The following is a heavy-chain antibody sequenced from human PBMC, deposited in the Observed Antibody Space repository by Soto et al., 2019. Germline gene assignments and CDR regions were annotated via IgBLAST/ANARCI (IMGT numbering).Heavy chain of an antibody. D-gene: IGHD6-6*01. CDR1: GFTFSSYS. CDR2: ISSSSSYI. Sequence: GGSLRLSCAASGFTFSSYSMNWVRQAPGKGLEWVSSISSSSSYIYYADSVKGRFTISRDNAKNSLYLQMNSLRAEDTAVYYCAVAALRGSSTDWTDAFDIWGQGTMVTVSS. V-gene: IGHV3-21*01. J-gene: IGHJ3*02. CDR3: AVAALRGSSTDWTDAFDI.